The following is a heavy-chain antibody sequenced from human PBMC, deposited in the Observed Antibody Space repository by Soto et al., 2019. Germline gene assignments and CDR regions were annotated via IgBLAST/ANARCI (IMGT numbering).Heavy chain of an antibody. Sequence: EVQLVESGGGLVQPGGSLRLSCAVSGLTFSSYWMHWVRQAPGKGLVWVSRINTDGSSTTYADSVKGRFTISRDNTKNTLYLQMNSLRVEDTAVYYCARASGSNIHLDYWGQGTLVTVSS. CDR1: GLTFSSYW. D-gene: IGHD1-26*01. J-gene: IGHJ4*02. CDR2: INTDGSST. V-gene: IGHV3-74*01. CDR3: ARASGSNIHLDY.